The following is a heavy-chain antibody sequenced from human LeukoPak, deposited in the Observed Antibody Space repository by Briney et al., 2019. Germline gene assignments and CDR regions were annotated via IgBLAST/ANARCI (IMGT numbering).Heavy chain of an antibody. J-gene: IGHJ4*02. CDR2: IISSSYI. Sequence: GGSLRLSCAASGFTFSSYSMNWVRQAPGKGLEWVSSIISSSYIYYADSVKGRFTISRDNAKNSLYLQMNSLRAEDTAVYYCARDPYYYDSSGYYQTFDYWGQGTLVTVSS. V-gene: IGHV3-21*01. D-gene: IGHD3-22*01. CDR3: ARDPYYYDSSGYYQTFDY. CDR1: GFTFSSYS.